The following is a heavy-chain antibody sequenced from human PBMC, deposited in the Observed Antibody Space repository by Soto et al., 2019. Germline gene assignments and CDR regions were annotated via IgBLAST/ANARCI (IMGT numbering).Heavy chain of an antibody. CDR2: INHSGSP. V-gene: IGHV4-34*01. J-gene: IGHJ4*02. CDR1: GGSFSGYY. CDR3: SRASSGWPIGY. D-gene: IGHD6-19*01. Sequence: SETLSLTCAVYGGSFSGYYWRWIRKPPGKLLGWIGEINHSGSPNYNPSIKGRVTLSVDMFKNQFSLKLSSVTAADTALYYCSRASSGWPIGYWGQGTLVTVSS.